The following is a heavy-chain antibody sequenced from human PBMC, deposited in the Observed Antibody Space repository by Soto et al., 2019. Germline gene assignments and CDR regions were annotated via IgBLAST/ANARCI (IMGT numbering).Heavy chain of an antibody. CDR2: IYYSGST. J-gene: IGHJ4*02. CDR3: AGVYGGNYKYFDY. CDR1: GGSVSGGSYY. D-gene: IGHD4-17*01. V-gene: IGHV4-61*01. Sequence: SETLSLTCTVSGGSVSGGSYYWSWIRQPPGKGLEWVGYIYYSGSTNYNPSLKSRVTISVDTSKNQFSLKLSSVTAADTAVYYCAGVYGGNYKYFDYWGQGTLVTVSS.